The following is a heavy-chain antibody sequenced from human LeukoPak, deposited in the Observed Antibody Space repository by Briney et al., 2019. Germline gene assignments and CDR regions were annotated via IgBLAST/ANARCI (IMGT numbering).Heavy chain of an antibody. Sequence: SVKVSCKASGGTFSSYAISWVRQAPGQGLEWMGGIIPIFGTANYAQKFQGRVTITADESTSTAYMELSSLRSEDTAVYYCARLMAYSYGGKCIDVWRKGNTVTVSS. CDR3: ARLMAYSYGGKCIDV. J-gene: IGHJ6*04. V-gene: IGHV1-69*13. CDR2: IIPIFGTA. CDR1: GGTFSSYA. D-gene: IGHD5-18*01.